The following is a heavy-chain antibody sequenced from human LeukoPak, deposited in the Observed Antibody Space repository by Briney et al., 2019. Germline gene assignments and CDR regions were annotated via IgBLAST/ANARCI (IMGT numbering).Heavy chain of an antibody. CDR3: AGGGYSSSWGDFDY. Sequence: GGSLRLSCAASGFSFSSYSMNWVRQAPGKGLEWVSSISDTSTYIYYADSLQGRFTISRDNARNSLYLQMNSLRVEDTAVYYCAGGGYSSSWGDFDYWGQGTLVTVSS. D-gene: IGHD6-19*01. V-gene: IGHV3-21*01. CDR1: GFSFSSYS. J-gene: IGHJ4*02. CDR2: ISDTSTYI.